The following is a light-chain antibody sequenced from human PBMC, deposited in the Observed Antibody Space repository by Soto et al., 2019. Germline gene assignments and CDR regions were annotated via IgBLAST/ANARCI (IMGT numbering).Light chain of an antibody. J-gene: IGLJ6*01. V-gene: IGLV3-21*04. CDR3: QVWDSSSDHPRV. CDR2: YDS. CDR1: NIGSKS. Sequence: SYELTQPPSVSVAPGKTARITCXXNNIGSKSVHWYQQKPGQAPVLVIYYDSDRPSGIPERFSGSNSGNTATLTISRVEAGDEADYYCQVWDSSSDHPRVFGSGTQLTVL.